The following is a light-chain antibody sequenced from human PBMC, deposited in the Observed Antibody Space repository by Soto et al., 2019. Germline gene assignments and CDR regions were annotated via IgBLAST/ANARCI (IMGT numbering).Light chain of an antibody. V-gene: IGKV1-9*01. CDR2: AAS. CDR3: QQANSFPLT. Sequence: DIQLTQSPSFLSASVGDRVTITCRASQGISSYLAWYQQKPGKAPKLLIYAASTLQSGVPSRFSGNGSGTDFTLTISSLQPEDFATYYCQQANSFPLTFGGGTKVDI. J-gene: IGKJ4*01. CDR1: QGISSY.